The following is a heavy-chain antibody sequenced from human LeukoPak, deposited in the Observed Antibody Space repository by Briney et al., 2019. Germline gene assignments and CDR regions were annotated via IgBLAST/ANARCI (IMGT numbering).Heavy chain of an antibody. CDR3: PRGQQWLVLFDY. J-gene: IGHJ4*02. D-gene: IGHD6-19*01. V-gene: IGHV3-7*01. CDR1: GFTFSSYW. Sequence: PGGSLRLSCAASGFTFSSYWMNWVRQTAGNGLERVANIKQDGSEKYYVDSVKGRFTISRDNAKSSPYLQMNSLRAEDTAVYHCPRGQQWLVLFDYWAQGTLVTVSS. CDR2: IKQDGSEK.